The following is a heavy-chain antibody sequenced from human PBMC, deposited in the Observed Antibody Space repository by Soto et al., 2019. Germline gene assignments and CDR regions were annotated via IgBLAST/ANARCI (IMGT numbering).Heavy chain of an antibody. CDR2: ISYDGSNK. Sequence: TGGSLRLSCAASGFTFSSYAMHWVRQAPGKGLEWVAVISYDGSNKYYADSVKGRFTISRDNSKNTLYLQMNSLRAEDTAVYYCASPSFWSAKWGDKYYYGSGTRGGFDYWGQGTLVTVSS. D-gene: IGHD3-10*01. V-gene: IGHV3-30-3*01. J-gene: IGHJ4*02. CDR1: GFTFSSYA. CDR3: ASPSFWSAKWGDKYYYGSGTRGGFDY.